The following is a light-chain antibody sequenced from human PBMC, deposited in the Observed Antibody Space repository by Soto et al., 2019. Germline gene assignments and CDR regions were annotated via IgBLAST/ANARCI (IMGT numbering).Light chain of an antibody. CDR2: SDN. J-gene: IGLJ1*01. CDR1: SSNIAGNA. V-gene: IGLV1-44*01. Sequence: QSVLTQPPSASGTPGQRVTISCSGSSSNIAGNAVNWFQQLPGTAPKLLIYSDNHRPSGVPDRFSGSKSGTSASLAISGLQSGDEADYYCATWADSLNTYVFGAGTKLTVL. CDR3: ATWADSLNTYV.